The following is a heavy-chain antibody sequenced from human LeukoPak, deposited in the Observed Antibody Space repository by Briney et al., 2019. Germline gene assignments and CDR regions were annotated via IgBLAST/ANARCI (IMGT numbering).Heavy chain of an antibody. CDR1: GYTFTGYY. Sequence: ASVKVSCKASGYTFTGYYMHWVRQAPGQELEWMGWINPNSGGTNYAQKFQSRVTMTRDTSISTAYMELSRLRSDDTAVYYCARDDSGSYYIDYWGQGTLVTVSS. V-gene: IGHV1-2*02. J-gene: IGHJ4*02. CDR2: INPNSGGT. D-gene: IGHD1-26*01. CDR3: ARDDSGSYYIDY.